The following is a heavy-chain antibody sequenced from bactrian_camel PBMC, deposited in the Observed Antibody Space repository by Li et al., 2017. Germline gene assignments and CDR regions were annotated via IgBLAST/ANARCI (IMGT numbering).Heavy chain of an antibody. CDR1: GITFSRHD. D-gene: IGHD1*01. V-gene: IGHV3-2*01. J-gene: IGHJ4*01. CDR2: ISAPFNT. Sequence: HVQLVESGGGLVQPGESLRLSCVASGITFSRHDMSWVRQAPGKECELVSSISAPFNTYYAIFAKGRFTISKDNAKNALYLQMNSLKPEDSAIYYCAADLWCGRGALLVPINFHWGQGTQVTVS. CDR3: AADLWCGRGALLVPINFH.